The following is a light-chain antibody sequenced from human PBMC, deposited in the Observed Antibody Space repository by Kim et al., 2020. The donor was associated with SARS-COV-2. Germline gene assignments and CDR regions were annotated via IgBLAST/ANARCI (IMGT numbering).Light chain of an antibody. CDR3: QVWDSNSA. Sequence: SVARGQTARITCGGNNIGTTNVHWYQQRPGQAPVLVIYRDNNRPSGIPERFSGSKSGNMATLTISRAQAGDEADYYCQVWDSNSAFGGGTQLTVL. V-gene: IGLV3-9*01. CDR2: RDN. CDR1: NIGTTN. J-gene: IGLJ2*01.